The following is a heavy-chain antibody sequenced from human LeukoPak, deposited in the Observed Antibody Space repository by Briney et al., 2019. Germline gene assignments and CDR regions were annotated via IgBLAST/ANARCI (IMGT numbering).Heavy chain of an antibody. Sequence: ASVKVSCKVSGYTLTELSTHWVRQAPGKGLEWMGGFDPEDGETIYAQKFQGRVTMTEDTSTDTAYMELSSLRSEDTAVYYCATGDYYDSSGYHNAFDIWGQGTMVTVSS. CDR2: FDPEDGET. V-gene: IGHV1-24*01. J-gene: IGHJ3*02. D-gene: IGHD3-22*01. CDR1: GYTLTELS. CDR3: ATGDYYDSSGYHNAFDI.